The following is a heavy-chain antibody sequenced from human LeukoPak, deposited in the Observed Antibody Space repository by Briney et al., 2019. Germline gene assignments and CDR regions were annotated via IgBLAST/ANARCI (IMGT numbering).Heavy chain of an antibody. CDR2: IIPIFGTP. CDR1: GGTFSSYA. D-gene: IGHD3-22*01. CDR3: ARDYYVRSGYAGDYYGMDV. J-gene: IGHJ6*02. V-gene: IGHV1-69*13. Sequence: SVKVSCTASGGTFSSYAISWVRQAPGQGLEWMGGIIPIFGTPNYAQKFQGRVTITADESTSTAYMELSSLRSEDTAVYYCARDYYVRSGYAGDYYGMDVWGQGTTVTVSS.